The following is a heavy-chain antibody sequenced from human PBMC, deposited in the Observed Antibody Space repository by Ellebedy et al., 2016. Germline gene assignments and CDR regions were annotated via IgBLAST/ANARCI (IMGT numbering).Heavy chain of an antibody. Sequence: GSLRLXXTVSGGSISSAYWSWIRQPPGKGLEWIGYIYYSGRTNYNPSLKSRVTISADTSKNQFSLNLSSVTAADTAVYYCARAPRKAWFDPWGQGNLVTVSS. CDR2: IYYSGRT. J-gene: IGHJ5*02. V-gene: IGHV4-59*01. CDR3: ARAPRKAWFDP. CDR1: GGSISSAY.